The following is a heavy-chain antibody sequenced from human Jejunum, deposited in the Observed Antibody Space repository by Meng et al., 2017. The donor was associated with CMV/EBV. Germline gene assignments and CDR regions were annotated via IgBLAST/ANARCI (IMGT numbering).Heavy chain of an antibody. Sequence: GFTFRDHYMDGVRQAQGKGLEWVGNIRNKANSYTTEDAASVQGRFTISRDDSKNSLYLQMNSLKIEDTAVYYCTKGPAWPYFFDSWGQGTEVTVSS. V-gene: IGHV3-72*01. CDR2: IRNKANSYTT. J-gene: IGHJ4*02. CDR3: TKGPAWPYFFDS. D-gene: IGHD2/OR15-2a*01. CDR1: GFTFRDHY.